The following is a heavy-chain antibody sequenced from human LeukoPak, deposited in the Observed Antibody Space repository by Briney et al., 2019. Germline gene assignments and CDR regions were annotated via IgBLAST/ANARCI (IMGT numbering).Heavy chain of an antibody. Sequence: GGSLRLSCVVSGFSVSNNYVSWVRQAPGKGLEWVSVIYSGGSTFYADSVKGRFTISRDNSKNTLYLQMNSLRAEDTAVYYCARGGSYLSAFDIWGQGTMVTVSS. CDR3: ARGGSYLSAFDI. J-gene: IGHJ3*02. CDR2: IYSGGST. D-gene: IGHD1-26*01. CDR1: GFSVSNNY. V-gene: IGHV3-53*01.